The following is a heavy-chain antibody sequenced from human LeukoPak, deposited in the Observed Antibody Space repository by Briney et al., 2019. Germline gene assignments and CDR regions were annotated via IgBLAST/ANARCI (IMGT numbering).Heavy chain of an antibody. Sequence: SVKVSCKASGGTFSSYAISWVRQAPGQGLEWMGGIIPIFGTANYAQKFQGRVTITADESTSTAYMELSSLRSEDTAVYYCASYNSSSWVFDIWGQGTMVTVSS. CDR1: GGTFSSYA. CDR2: IIPIFGTA. D-gene: IGHD6-13*01. CDR3: ASYNSSSWVFDI. J-gene: IGHJ3*02. V-gene: IGHV1-69*13.